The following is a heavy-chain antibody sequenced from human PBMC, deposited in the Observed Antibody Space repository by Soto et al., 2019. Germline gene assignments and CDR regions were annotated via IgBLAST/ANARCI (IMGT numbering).Heavy chain of an antibody. D-gene: IGHD3-22*01. J-gene: IGHJ4*02. CDR1: GFTFSSYN. CDR2: ISSSSSHI. CDR3: ARVLYYDNSAYNF. Sequence: VSLRLSCAASGFTFSSYNMNWVRQAPRKGLEWVSSISSSSSHIYYADSVKGRFTISRDNAKNSLYLQMNSLRAEDTAVYYCARVLYYDNSAYNFWGKGTLVTVSS. V-gene: IGHV3-21*01.